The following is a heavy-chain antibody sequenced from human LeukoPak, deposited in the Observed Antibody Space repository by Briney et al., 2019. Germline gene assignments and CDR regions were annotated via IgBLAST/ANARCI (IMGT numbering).Heavy chain of an antibody. Sequence: GGSLRLSCAASGFTFTTYWMSWVRQAPGKGLEWVANMKPDGSEIFYVDSVKGRFTISRDNAKNSLYLQMNSLRAEDTAVYYCARAQVTLRYYYYMDVWGKGTTVTISS. CDR3: ARAQVTLRYYYYMDV. CDR2: MKPDGSEI. V-gene: IGHV3-7*01. J-gene: IGHJ6*03. CDR1: GFTFTTYW. D-gene: IGHD5-18*01.